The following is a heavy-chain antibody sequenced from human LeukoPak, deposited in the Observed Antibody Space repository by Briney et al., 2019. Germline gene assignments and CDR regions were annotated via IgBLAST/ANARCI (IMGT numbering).Heavy chain of an antibody. Sequence: PGGSLRLSCAASGFTFSSYSMNWVRQAPGKGLEWVSYISSSSSTIYYADSVKGRFTISRDNAKNSLYLQMNSLRDEDTAVYYCARGRGCTNGVCYLDYWGQGTLVTVSS. CDR2: ISSSSSTI. CDR1: GFTFSSYS. J-gene: IGHJ4*02. V-gene: IGHV3-48*02. D-gene: IGHD2-8*01. CDR3: ARGRGCTNGVCYLDY.